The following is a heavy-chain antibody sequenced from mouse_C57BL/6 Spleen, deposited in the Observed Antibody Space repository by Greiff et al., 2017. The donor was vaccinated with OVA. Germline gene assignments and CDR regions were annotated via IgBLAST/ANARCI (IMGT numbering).Heavy chain of an antibody. Sequence: QVQLQQPGAELVKPGASVKLSCKASGYTFTSYWMQWVKQRPGQGLEWIGEIDPSDSYTNYNQKFKGKATLTVDTSSSTAYMQLSSLTSEDSAVYYGARYPASGSSYGWYFDVWGTGTTVTVSS. CDR1: GYTFTSYW. D-gene: IGHD1-1*01. CDR2: IDPSDSYT. J-gene: IGHJ1*03. V-gene: IGHV1-50*01. CDR3: ARYPASGSSYGWYFDV.